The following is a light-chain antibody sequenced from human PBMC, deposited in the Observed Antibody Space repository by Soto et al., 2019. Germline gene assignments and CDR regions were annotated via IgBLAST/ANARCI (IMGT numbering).Light chain of an antibody. Sequence: QSALTQPASVSGSPGQSITISCTGTSSDVGGYNYVSWYQQHPGKAPKLMIYDVSNRPSGVSDRCSGSKSGNTASLTISGLQAEDEAYYYCSSYTSSSTHVVFGGGTQLTVL. J-gene: IGLJ2*01. CDR2: DVS. V-gene: IGLV2-14*01. CDR3: SSYTSSSTHVV. CDR1: SSDVGGYNY.